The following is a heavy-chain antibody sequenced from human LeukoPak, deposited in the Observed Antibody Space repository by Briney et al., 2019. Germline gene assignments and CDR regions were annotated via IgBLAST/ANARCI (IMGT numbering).Heavy chain of an antibody. CDR1: GGSISSGDYY. J-gene: IGHJ4*02. CDR2: IYYSGST. Sequence: KPSQTLSLTCTVSGGSISSGDYYWSWIRQPPGKGLEWIGYIYYSGSTYYNPSLKSRVTISVDTSKNQFSLKLSSVTAADTAVYYCARGMRGGWYEDYWGQGTLVTVSS. V-gene: IGHV4-30-4*08. D-gene: IGHD6-19*01. CDR3: ARGMRGGWYEDY.